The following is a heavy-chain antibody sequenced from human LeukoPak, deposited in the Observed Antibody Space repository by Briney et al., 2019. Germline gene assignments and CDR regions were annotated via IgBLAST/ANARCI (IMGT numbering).Heavy chain of an antibody. Sequence: VASVKVSCKASGGTFSSYAISWVRQAPGQGLEWMGGIIPIFGTANYAQKFQGRVTITADKSTSTAYMELSSLRSEDTAVYYCARVHGDYLWIGWWFDPWGQGTLVTVSS. CDR3: ARVHGDYLWIGWWFDP. CDR1: GGTFSSYA. V-gene: IGHV1-69*06. CDR2: IIPIFGTA. J-gene: IGHJ5*02. D-gene: IGHD4-17*01.